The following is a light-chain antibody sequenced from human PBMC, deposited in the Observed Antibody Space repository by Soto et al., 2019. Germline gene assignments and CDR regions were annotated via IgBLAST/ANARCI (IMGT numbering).Light chain of an antibody. Sequence: QSALTQPAAVSGSPGQSITISCTGTSSDVGGYDYVSWYQQQPGEAPKLIIYDVTNRPSGVSYRFSGSKFGNTASLTISGLHAEDEGDYFCSSYTTTTPYVFGSGTKLTVL. J-gene: IGLJ1*01. CDR1: SSDVGGYDY. CDR3: SSYTTTTPYV. V-gene: IGLV2-14*03. CDR2: DVT.